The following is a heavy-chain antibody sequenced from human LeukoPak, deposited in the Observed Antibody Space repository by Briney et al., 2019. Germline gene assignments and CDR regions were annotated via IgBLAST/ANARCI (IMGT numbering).Heavy chain of an antibody. D-gene: IGHD6-19*01. CDR1: GGSISSSTYY. J-gene: IGHJ4*02. V-gene: IGHV4-39*01. CDR3: ARQKGGVAGLKYYFDY. CDR2: ISYTGTT. Sequence: SETLSLTCTVSGGSISSSTYYWGWIRQSPGKGLEWIGSISYTGTTYYKSSLKSRVTISVDTSKNQFSLNLSSVTAADTAVYYCARQKGGVAGLKYYFDYWGQGTLVTVSS.